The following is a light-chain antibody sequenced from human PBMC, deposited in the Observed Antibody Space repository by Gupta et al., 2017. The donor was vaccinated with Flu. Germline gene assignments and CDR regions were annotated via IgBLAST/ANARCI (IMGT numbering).Light chain of an antibody. CDR3: QQSYSTPYS. V-gene: IGKV1-39*01. CDR1: QIIGTY. Sequence: DIQMTQSPSSLSASVGDRVTITCRSSQIIGTYLNWYRQRPGRGPELLIHAASSLHTGVPSRFSGSGSGTDFTFTISNLQPEDFATFYCQQSYSTPYSFGQGTKLQIK. J-gene: IGKJ2*03. CDR2: AAS.